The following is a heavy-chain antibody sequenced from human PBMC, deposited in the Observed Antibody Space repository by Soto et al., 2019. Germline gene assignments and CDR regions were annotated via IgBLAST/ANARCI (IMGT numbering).Heavy chain of an antibody. V-gene: IGHV1-3*01. CDR3: ARGIATGQLDP. CDR1: GYTFTRYT. D-gene: IGHD2-15*01. CDR2: INPDNGNT. Sequence: ASVKVSCKASGYTFTRYTMNWVRQAPGQRLEWMGWINPDNGNTKSSQKFQDRVIITRDTSASTAYMDLSSLRSEDTAVYYCARGIATGQLDPWSQGTLVAAPQ. J-gene: IGHJ5*02.